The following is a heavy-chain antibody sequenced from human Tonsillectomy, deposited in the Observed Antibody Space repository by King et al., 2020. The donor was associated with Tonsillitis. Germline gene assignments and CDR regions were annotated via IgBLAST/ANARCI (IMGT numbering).Heavy chain of an antibody. CDR2: IIPIFGTA. Sequence: VQLVESGAEVKKPGSSVKVSCKASGGTFSSYAISWVRQAPGHGLEWMGGIIPIFGTANYAQKFQGRVTITADESTSTAYMELSSLRSEDTAVYYCARSGLDCSGGSCSHDAFDIWGQGTMVTVSS. CDR3: ARSGLDCSGGSCSHDAFDI. J-gene: IGHJ3*02. V-gene: IGHV1-69*01. CDR1: GGTFSSYA. D-gene: IGHD2-15*01.